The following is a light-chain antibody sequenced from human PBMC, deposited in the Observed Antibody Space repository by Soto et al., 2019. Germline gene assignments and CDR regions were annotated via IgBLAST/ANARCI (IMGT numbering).Light chain of an antibody. J-gene: IGLJ2*01. V-gene: IGLV2-14*01. Sequence: QAVVTQPASVSGSPGQSITISCTGTSSDVGGYNYVSWYQQHPGKAPKVMIYDVSNRPSGVSNRFSGSKSGNTASLTISGLQAEDEADYYCSSYTSSSTLVLFGGGTKLTVL. CDR2: DVS. CDR3: SSYTSSSTLVL. CDR1: SSDVGGYNY.